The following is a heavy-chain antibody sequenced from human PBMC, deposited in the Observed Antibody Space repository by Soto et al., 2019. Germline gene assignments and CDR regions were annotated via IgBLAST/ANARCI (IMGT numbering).Heavy chain of an antibody. V-gene: IGHV4-59*01. CDR1: GGSISSYY. CDR3: ARDFMTDDAFDI. D-gene: IGHD2-21*02. J-gene: IGHJ3*02. CDR2: IYYSGST. Sequence: SETLSLTCTVSGGSISSYYWSWIRQPPGKGLEWIGYIYYSGSTNYNPSLKSRVTISVDTSKNQFSLKLSSVTAADTAVYYCARDFMTDDAFDIWGQGTMVTVSS.